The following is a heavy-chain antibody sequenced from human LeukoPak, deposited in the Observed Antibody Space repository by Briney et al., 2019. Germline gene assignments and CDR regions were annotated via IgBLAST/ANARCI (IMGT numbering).Heavy chain of an antibody. Sequence: GGSLRLSCAASGFTFSSYGMHWVRQAPGKGLEWVAFIRYDGSNKYYADSVKGRFTISRDNSKNTLYLQMNSLRAEDTAVYYCAKSAYSSSWYGWFQHWGQGTLVIVSS. CDR3: AKSAYSSSWYGWFQH. D-gene: IGHD6-13*01. CDR1: GFTFSSYG. J-gene: IGHJ1*01. CDR2: IRYDGSNK. V-gene: IGHV3-30*02.